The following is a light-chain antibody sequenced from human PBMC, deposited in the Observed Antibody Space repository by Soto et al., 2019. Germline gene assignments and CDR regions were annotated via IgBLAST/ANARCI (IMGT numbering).Light chain of an antibody. Sequence: DIQMTQSPPTLSASVGDRVTITCRASQSISSWLAWYQQRPGKAPNLLIYDVSSLESGDPSTYSGSRSGTEFTLTLRSLQPHDFATYYRQQYPNYPCKFGQGTKVEIK. V-gene: IGKV1-5*01. CDR3: QQYPNYPCK. CDR2: DVS. CDR1: QSISSW. J-gene: IGKJ1*01.